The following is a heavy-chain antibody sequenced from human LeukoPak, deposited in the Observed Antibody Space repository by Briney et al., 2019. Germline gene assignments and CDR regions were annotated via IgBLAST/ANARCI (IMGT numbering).Heavy chain of an antibody. CDR3: AKGEAVASDY. J-gene: IGHJ4*02. D-gene: IGHD6-19*01. Sequence: GGSLRLSCAASGFTVSSNYMSWVRQAPGKGLEWVAFIRYDGSNKYYADSVKGRFTISRDNSKNTLYLQMNSLRAEDTAVYYCAKGEAVASDYWGQGTLVTVSS. CDR1: GFTVSSNY. V-gene: IGHV3-30*02. CDR2: IRYDGSNK.